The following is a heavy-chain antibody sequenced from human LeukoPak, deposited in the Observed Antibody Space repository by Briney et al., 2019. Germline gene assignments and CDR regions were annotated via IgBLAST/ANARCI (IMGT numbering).Heavy chain of an antibody. CDR2: IIPMSETP. D-gene: IGHD2-2*01. Sequence: SVKVSCKASGGTFSINAIIWVRQAHGQGLEWMGGIIPMSETPKYTKKFQGKVTNATDESTNTAYMEISSLRSEDTAVYYCARDKDSGECVSNSCYGVWPLDIWGQGTMVTVSS. V-gene: IGHV1-69*05. CDR1: GGTFSINA. J-gene: IGHJ3*02. CDR3: ARDKDSGECVSNSCYGVWPLDI.